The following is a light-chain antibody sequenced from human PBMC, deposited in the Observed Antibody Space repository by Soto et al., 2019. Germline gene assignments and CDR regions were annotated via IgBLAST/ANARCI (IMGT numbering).Light chain of an antibody. CDR2: GAS. Sequence: DIQMTQSPSPLSASVGDRVTITCRASQTISTYLNWYQQKPGKAPKLLIYGASSLQSGVPSRFSGSGSGTDFTLTISSLQPEDFATYYCQQSYSAPFTFGPGTKVDI. J-gene: IGKJ3*01. CDR3: QQSYSAPFT. V-gene: IGKV1-39*01. CDR1: QTISTY.